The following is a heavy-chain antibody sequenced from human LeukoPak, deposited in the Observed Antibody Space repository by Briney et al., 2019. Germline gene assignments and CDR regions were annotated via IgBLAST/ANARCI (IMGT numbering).Heavy chain of an antibody. J-gene: IGHJ4*02. CDR1: GFTLSSYG. CDR3: ARDRRGFSYGYCSDY. D-gene: IGHD5-18*01. Sequence: PGGSLRLSCAASGFTLSSYGMHWVRQAPGKGLEWVAVIWYGGSNKYYADSVKGRFTISRDNAKNSLYLQMNTLRAEDTAVYYCARDRRGFSYGYCSDYWGQGTLVTVSS. CDR2: IWYGGSNK. V-gene: IGHV3-33*08.